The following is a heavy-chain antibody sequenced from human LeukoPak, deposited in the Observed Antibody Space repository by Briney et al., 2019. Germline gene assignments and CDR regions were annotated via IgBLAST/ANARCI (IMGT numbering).Heavy chain of an antibody. CDR3: AKEARQCGPDCFSLLDC. J-gene: IGHJ4*02. V-gene: IGHV3-23*01. CDR1: GFTFNSYS. Sequence: GGSLRLSCVASGFTFNSYSMSWVRQAPGKGLTWVSLISNGGTTYYADSVKGRFTISRDISENTLYLQMNSLRAEDTAVYYCAKEARQCGPDCFSLLDCWGQGTLVTVSS. CDR2: ISNGGTT. D-gene: IGHD2-21*02.